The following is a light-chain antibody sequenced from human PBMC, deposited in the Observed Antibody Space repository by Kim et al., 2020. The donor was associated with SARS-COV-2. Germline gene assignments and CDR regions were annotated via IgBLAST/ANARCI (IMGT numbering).Light chain of an antibody. CDR1: QSISSSY. Sequence: LAPGETATLACRASQSISSSYLAWYQQKPGQAPRLLIYGASHRATGIPDPFSGSGSGTDFTLTIDRLESEDFAVYYCQQYGSSPYTFGQGTKLEI. CDR2: GAS. CDR3: QQYGSSPYT. V-gene: IGKV3-20*01. J-gene: IGKJ2*01.